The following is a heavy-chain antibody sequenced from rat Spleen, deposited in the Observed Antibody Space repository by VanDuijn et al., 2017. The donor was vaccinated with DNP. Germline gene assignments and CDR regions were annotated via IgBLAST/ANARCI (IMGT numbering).Heavy chain of an antibody. Sequence: EVQLVESGGGLVQPGTSLKLSCAASGFTFSDYNMAWVRQAPKKGLEWVASITNGGSSTYYGDSVKGRFTMSRDNAKSTLYLQMNSLRSEDTATYYCARLLAGRSYYFDYWGQGVMVTVSS. CDR2: ITNGGSST. CDR3: ARLLAGRSYYFDY. J-gene: IGHJ2*01. CDR1: GFTFSDYN. V-gene: IGHV5-22*01. D-gene: IGHD2-7*01.